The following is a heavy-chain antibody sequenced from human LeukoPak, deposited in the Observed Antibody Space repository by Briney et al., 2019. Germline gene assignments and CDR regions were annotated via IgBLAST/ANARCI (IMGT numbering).Heavy chain of an antibody. CDR2: ISGSSRYI. D-gene: IGHD3-22*01. V-gene: IGHV3-21*01. Sequence: GGSLSLSCAASGFTFSSYTLNWVRQAPPQGLEWVSSISGSSRYIYYADSVKGRFTISRDYSLFLQMNSLRAEDTAVYYCARELVDTSGHYYLDYWGQGTLVTVSS. CDR1: GFTFSSYT. CDR3: ARELVDTSGHYYLDY. J-gene: IGHJ4*02.